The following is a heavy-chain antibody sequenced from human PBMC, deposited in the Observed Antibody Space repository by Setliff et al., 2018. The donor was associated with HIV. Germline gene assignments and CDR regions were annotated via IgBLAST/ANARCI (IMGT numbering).Heavy chain of an antibody. J-gene: IGHJ6*03. D-gene: IGHD1-1*01. V-gene: IGHV1-69*05. CDR3: ASSAGAVPTTAPYGDYYYYFYMDV. CDR2: IIPIFGIP. CDR1: GGIFSRFA. Sequence: AASVKVSCKASGGIFSRFAFSWVRQAPGQGLEWMGGIIPIFGIPNYAQKFQGRVTITTDESTNTVYMELYSLTSEDTAIYYCASSAGAVPTTAPYGDYYYYFYMDVWGKGTTVTVSS.